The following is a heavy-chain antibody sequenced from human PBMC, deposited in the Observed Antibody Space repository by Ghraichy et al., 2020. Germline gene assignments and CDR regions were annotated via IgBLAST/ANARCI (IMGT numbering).Heavy chain of an antibody. CDR2: GYYTGST. Sequence: SETLSLTCIVSGGSVTTTYWNWVRQPPGKGLEWIGYGYYTGSTKYNPSLKSRVTMSVDTSKKQVALTLTSVTAADTAVYYCAGWNDGRNAFDIWGLGTMVTVFS. J-gene: IGHJ3*02. CDR3: AGWNDGRNAFDI. V-gene: IGHV4-59*02. D-gene: IGHD5-24*01. CDR1: GGSVTTTY.